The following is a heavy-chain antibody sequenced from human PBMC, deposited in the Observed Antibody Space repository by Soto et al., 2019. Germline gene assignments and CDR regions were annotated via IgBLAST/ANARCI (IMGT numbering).Heavy chain of an antibody. CDR3: ARDPNSGSEYFDSFGMDV. J-gene: IGHJ6*02. CDR1: GFTFSICA. D-gene: IGHD1-26*01. V-gene: IGHV3-30-3*01. Sequence: QMQLVESGGGVVQSGRSLRLSCAASGFTFSICAMHWVRQAPGKGLEWVAVIPYDGNNKYYAESVKGRFTITRDNSENPLYLQMNSLRAADTAVYYCARDPNSGSEYFDSFGMDVWGQGTTVTVS. CDR2: IPYDGNNK.